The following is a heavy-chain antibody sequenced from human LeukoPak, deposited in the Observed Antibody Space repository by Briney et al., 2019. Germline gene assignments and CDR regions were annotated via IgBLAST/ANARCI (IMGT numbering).Heavy chain of an antibody. CDR1: GGSVSSGSYY. Sequence: SETLSLTCTVSGGSVSSGSYYWTWIRQPPGKGLEWIGYIYHSGCTKYNPSLKSRVTISVDTSKNQFSLKLSSVTAADTAVYYCARDQGGSYLPLGIDYWGQGTLVSVSS. J-gene: IGHJ4*02. CDR2: IYHSGCT. V-gene: IGHV4-61*01. CDR3: ARDQGGSYLPLGIDY. D-gene: IGHD1-26*01.